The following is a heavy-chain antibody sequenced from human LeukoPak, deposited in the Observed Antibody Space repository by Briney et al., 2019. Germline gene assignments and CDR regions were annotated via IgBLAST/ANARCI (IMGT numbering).Heavy chain of an antibody. D-gene: IGHD2-15*01. CDR3: AKDLEEIYSAATPGLNY. V-gene: IGHV3-23*01. CDR2: ISDSGGSI. CDR1: GFSFNNYA. Sequence: GGSLRLSCAASGFSFNNYAMSWVRQAPGTGLEWVSDISDSGGSIHYADSVKGRFTISRDNSKNTLYLQMNSLRAEDTAVYYCAKDLEEIYSAATPGLNYWGQGTLVTVSS. J-gene: IGHJ4*02.